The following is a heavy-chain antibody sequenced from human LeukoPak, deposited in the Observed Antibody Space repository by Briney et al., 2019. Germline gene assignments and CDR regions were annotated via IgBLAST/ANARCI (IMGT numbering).Heavy chain of an antibody. CDR2: IRYDGSNE. J-gene: IGHJ4*02. CDR3: APGKGYYFDY. CDR1: GLTFSSYA. D-gene: IGHD1-14*01. V-gene: IGHV3-30*02. Sequence: GRSQRLSCAASGLTFSSYAMHWVRQAPGKGLEWVAFIRYDGSNEYYADSVKGRFTISRDNSKNTLYLQMNSLRAEDTAVYYCAPGKGYYFDYWGQGTLVTVSS.